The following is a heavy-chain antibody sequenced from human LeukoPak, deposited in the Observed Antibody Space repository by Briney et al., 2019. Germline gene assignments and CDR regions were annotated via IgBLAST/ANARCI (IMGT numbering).Heavy chain of an antibody. CDR1: GYTFTSYD. CDR2: MNPNSGNT. Sequence: ASVKASCKASGYTFTSYDINWVRQATGQGLEWMGWMNPNSGNTGYAQKFQGRVTITRNTSISTAYMELSSLRSEDTAVYYCARSCCYYDFWFDANWFDPWGQGTLVTVSS. V-gene: IGHV1-8*03. CDR3: ARSCCYYDFWFDANWFDP. J-gene: IGHJ5*02. D-gene: IGHD3-3*01.